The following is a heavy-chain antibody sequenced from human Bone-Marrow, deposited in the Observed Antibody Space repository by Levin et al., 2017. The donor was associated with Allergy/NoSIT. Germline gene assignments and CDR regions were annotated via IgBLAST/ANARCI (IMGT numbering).Heavy chain of an antibody. D-gene: IGHD6-19*01. J-gene: IGHJ4*02. CDR3: AREGDSSAYYIDFDY. Sequence: GSLRLSCAASGFSFNDHSMNWVRQAPGKGLEWVGRTRNKANIYTTEYAASVKGRFTISRDDSRSSLFLQMNSLQTEDTAVYYCAREGDSSAYYIDFDYWGQGTLVTVSS. CDR1: GFSFNDHS. V-gene: IGHV3-72*01. CDR2: TRNKANIYTT.